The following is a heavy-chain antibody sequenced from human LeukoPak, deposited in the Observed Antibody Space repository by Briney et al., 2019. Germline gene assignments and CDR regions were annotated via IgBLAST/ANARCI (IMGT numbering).Heavy chain of an antibody. CDR3: ARRKSFYASSGYDH. CDR2: IYYSGNT. CDR1: GDSIRSTSYY. V-gene: IGHV4-39*01. Sequence: SETLSLTCTVSGDSIRSTSYYWGWIRQPPGKGLEWIGSIYYSGNTYYNPSLKSRVTIAVDTSKNQFSLTLNSVTAADTAVYYCARRKSFYASSGYDHWGRGTLVTVS. D-gene: IGHD3-22*01. J-gene: IGHJ4*02.